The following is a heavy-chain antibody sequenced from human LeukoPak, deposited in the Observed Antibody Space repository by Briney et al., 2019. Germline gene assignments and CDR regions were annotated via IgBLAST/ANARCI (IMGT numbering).Heavy chain of an antibody. CDR3: AKDLYCSGGSCYWGGFDY. CDR2: IKPDGGEK. D-gene: IGHD2-15*01. CDR1: GFTFSSYM. J-gene: IGHJ4*02. Sequence: GGSLRLSCAASGFTFSSYMMTWVRQAPGKGLEWVANIKPDGGEKFYVDSVRGRFTISRDNSKNTLYLQMNSLRAEDTAVYYCAKDLYCSGGSCYWGGFDYWGQGTLVTVSS. V-gene: IGHV3-7*01.